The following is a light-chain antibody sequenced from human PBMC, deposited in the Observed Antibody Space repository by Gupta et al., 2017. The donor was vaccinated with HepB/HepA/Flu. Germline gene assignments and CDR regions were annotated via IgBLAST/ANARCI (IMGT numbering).Light chain of an antibody. CDR2: DVS. V-gene: IGLV2-14*03. Sequence: QSALTQPASVSGSPGPSVTISCTGTSSDVGGYNYVSWYQQHPGKAPKLMIYDVSSRPAGLSNRFSGSKSGNTASLTISGLQDEDEADYYCSSYTSSSTWVFGGGTKLTVL. CDR1: SSDVGGYNY. CDR3: SSYTSSSTWV. J-gene: IGLJ3*02.